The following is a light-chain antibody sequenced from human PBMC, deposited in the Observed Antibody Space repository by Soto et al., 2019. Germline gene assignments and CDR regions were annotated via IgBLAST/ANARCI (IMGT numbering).Light chain of an antibody. CDR1: QNIFNY. CDR2: DAS. Sequence: DCQLTQSPSTLPASVGDRVAITCQATQNIFNYLHWFQQRPGKAPQLLSSDASHLEPGVPYRFSGQRSGTDFTLISHDQQPEDFATYFFQQYEARPLTFGGGTRVEV. J-gene: IGKJ4*01. V-gene: IGKV1-33*01. CDR3: QQYEARPLT.